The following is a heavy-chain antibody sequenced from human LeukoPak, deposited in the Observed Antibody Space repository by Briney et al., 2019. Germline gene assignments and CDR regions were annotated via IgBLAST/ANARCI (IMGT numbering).Heavy chain of an antibody. V-gene: IGHV3-33*01. CDR2: IWYDGSNK. Sequence: PGGSLRLSCAVSGFTFSSYGMHWVRQAPGQGMEWVAVIWYDGSNKYYADSVKGLFTISRDNSKNTLYLQMNSLRAEDTAVYYCARDDYGDYIYYYYYGMDVWGQGTTVTVSS. J-gene: IGHJ6*02. CDR3: ARDDYGDYIYYYYYGMDV. D-gene: IGHD4-17*01. CDR1: GFTFSSYG.